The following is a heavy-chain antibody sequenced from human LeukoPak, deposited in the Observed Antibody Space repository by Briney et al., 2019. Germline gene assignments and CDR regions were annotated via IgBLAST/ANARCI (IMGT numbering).Heavy chain of an antibody. J-gene: IGHJ4*02. D-gene: IGHD2-21*02. CDR3: ARVMRYSDSYSFDH. CDR1: GFTFSSHS. CDR2: ISSRSSYI. Sequence: GGSLRLSCAASGFTFSSHSMNWVRQAPGKGLEWVSYISSRSSYISYADSVKGRFTISRDNVKNSVYLQMNSLRAEDTAVYYCARVMRYSDSYSFDHWGQGTLVAVSS. V-gene: IGHV3-21*01.